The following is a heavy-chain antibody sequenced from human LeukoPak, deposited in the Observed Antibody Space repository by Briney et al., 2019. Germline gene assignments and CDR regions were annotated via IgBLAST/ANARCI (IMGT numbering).Heavy chain of an antibody. CDR3: ASVRKGYCSSTSCYAKGYYYYMDV. D-gene: IGHD2-2*01. V-gene: IGHV4-34*01. J-gene: IGHJ6*03. CDR2: INHSGST. CDR1: GGSFSGYY. Sequence: PSETLSLTCDVYGGSFSGYYWSWLRQPPEKGLEWIGEINHSGSTNYNPSLKSRVTISVDTSKNQFSLKLSSVTAADTAVYYCASVRKGYCSSTSCYAKGYYYYMDVGGKGTTVTISS.